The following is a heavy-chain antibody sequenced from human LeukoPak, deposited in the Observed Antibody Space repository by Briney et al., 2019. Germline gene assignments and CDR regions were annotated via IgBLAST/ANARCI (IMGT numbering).Heavy chain of an antibody. J-gene: IGHJ4*02. Sequence: GASVKVSWKASGYTFTGYYMHWVRQAPGKGLEWMGGFDPEDGETIYAQKFQGRVTMTEDTSTDTAYMELSSLRSEDTAVYYCATRRDTYSGSSWYSYFDYWGQGTLVTVSS. V-gene: IGHV1-24*01. CDR3: ATRRDTYSGSSWYSYFDY. D-gene: IGHD6-13*01. CDR2: FDPEDGET. CDR1: GYTFTGYY.